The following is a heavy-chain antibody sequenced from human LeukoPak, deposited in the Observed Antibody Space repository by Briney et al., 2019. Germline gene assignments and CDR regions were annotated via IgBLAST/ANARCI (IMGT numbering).Heavy chain of an antibody. Sequence: PGGSLRLSCAASGFTFNNYAMTWIRQAPGKGLEWVSYISSGGNSIYYADSVKGRFTISRDNTKNSLYLEMNSLRAEDTAVYYCARGIWSATRVDYYLDNWGQGTLVTVSS. CDR2: ISSGGNSI. J-gene: IGHJ4*02. V-gene: IGHV3-11*01. CDR1: GFTFNNYA. D-gene: IGHD5-24*01. CDR3: ARGIWSATRVDYYLDN.